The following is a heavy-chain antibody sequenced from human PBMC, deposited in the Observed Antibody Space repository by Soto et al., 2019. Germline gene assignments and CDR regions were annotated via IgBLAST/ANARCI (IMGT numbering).Heavy chain of an antibody. D-gene: IGHD2-8*01. V-gene: IGHV3-23*01. J-gene: IGHJ4*02. Sequence: GGSLRLSCAASGFSFGSYGMHWVRQAPGMGLEWVSAISGSGGSTYYADSVKGRFTISRDNSKNTLFLQLNTLRAEDTAVYYCARRYCSNNVCYFFDYWGQGTLVTVSS. CDR2: ISGSGGST. CDR1: GFSFGSYG. CDR3: ARRYCSNNVCYFFDY.